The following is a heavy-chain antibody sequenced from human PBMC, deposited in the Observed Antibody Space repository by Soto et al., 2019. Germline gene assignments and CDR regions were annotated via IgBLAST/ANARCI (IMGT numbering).Heavy chain of an antibody. J-gene: IGHJ5*02. Sequence: GASVQVSFKASVYTFTSYAMNWVRQPPGQGLEWMGWINTNTGNPTYAQGFTGRFVFSLDTSVRTAYLQICSLRAEDISVYYCAQGYDVLTGSPWRFGPWGQGTLVSVS. CDR2: INTNTGNP. CDR1: VYTFTSYA. D-gene: IGHD3-9*01. V-gene: IGHV7-4-1*01. CDR3: AQGYDVLTGSPWRFGP.